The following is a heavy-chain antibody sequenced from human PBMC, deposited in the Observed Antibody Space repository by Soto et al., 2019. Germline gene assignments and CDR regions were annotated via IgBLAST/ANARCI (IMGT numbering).Heavy chain of an antibody. V-gene: IGHV1-69*01. Sequence: QVQLVQSGAEVKKPGSSVKVSCKASGGTFSSYAISWVRQAPGQGLEWMGGIIPIFGTANYAQKFQGRVTITADESTSTAYIELSSLRSEDTAVYYCASAIRFLEWLFVGMDVWGQGTTVTVSS. CDR3: ASAIRFLEWLFVGMDV. CDR1: GGTFSSYA. J-gene: IGHJ6*02. D-gene: IGHD3-3*01. CDR2: IIPIFGTA.